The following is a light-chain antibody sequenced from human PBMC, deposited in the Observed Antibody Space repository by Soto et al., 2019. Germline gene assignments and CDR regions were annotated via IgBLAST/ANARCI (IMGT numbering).Light chain of an antibody. CDR3: SSYTRSTTRV. J-gene: IGLJ1*01. CDR2: DVS. Sequence: QSALTQPASVSGSPGQPITISCTGTSSDVGGYNYVSWYQQHPGKAPKVMIYDVSDRPSGVSDRFSGSKSGNTASLTISGLQAEDEGDYYCSSYTRSTTRVFGTGTKVTVL. V-gene: IGLV2-14*03. CDR1: SSDVGGYNY.